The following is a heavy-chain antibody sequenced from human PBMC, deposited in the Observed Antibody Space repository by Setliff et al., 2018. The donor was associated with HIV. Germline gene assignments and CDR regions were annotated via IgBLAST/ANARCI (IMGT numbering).Heavy chain of an antibody. J-gene: IGHJ5*02. Sequence: SETLSLTCGVSGGSISDSKYYWSWIRQPPGKGLEFIGSIYRTGKTYYNLSLKSRLTMSLDTSKNQFSLNLSYVTAADKAVYYCASRVYYYDESAILREEGFVPWGQGTLVTVSS. CDR3: ASRVYYYDESAILREEGFVP. V-gene: IGHV4-39*01. CDR2: IYRTGKT. D-gene: IGHD3-22*01. CDR1: GGSISDSKYY.